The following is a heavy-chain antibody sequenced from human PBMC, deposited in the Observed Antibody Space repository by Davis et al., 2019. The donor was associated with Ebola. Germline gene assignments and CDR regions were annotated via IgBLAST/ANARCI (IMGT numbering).Heavy chain of an antibody. J-gene: IGHJ4*02. CDR3: ARQMGDSSGPIDY. CDR2: IYHSGST. V-gene: IGHV4-30-2*01. Sequence: LRLSCAVSGGSISSGGYSWSWIRQPPGKGLEWIGYIYHSGSTYYNPSLKSRVTISVDRSKNQFSLKLSSVTAADTAVYYCARQMGDSSGPIDYWGQGTLVTVSS. D-gene: IGHD3-22*01. CDR1: GGSISSGGYS.